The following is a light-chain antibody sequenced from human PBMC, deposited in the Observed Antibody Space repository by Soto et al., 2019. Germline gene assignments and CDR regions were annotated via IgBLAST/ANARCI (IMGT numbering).Light chain of an antibody. V-gene: IGKV1-5*03. CDR2: KAS. J-gene: IGKJ4*01. CDR3: QQYFSSPLT. Sequence: DIQMTQSPSTLSASVGDRVTITCRASQSILSWLAWYQQKPGKAPKLLIYKASSLESGVPSRFSGSGSGTEFTLTISSLQPDDFATYYCQQYFSSPLTFGGGTKVDIK. CDR1: QSILSW.